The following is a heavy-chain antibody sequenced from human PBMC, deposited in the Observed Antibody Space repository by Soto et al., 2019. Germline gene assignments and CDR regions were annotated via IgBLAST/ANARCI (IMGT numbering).Heavy chain of an antibody. CDR3: ARDRVNWNYGAFDI. CDR1: GFTFSSYS. J-gene: IGHJ3*02. Sequence: GGSLRLSCAASGFTFSSYSMNWVRQAPGKGLEWVSSISSTSRYIYYADSVKGRVTISRDNAKNSLDLQMNSLRAEDTAVYYCARDRVNWNYGAFDIWGQGTMVTVSS. D-gene: IGHD1-7*01. CDR2: ISSTSRYI. V-gene: IGHV3-21*01.